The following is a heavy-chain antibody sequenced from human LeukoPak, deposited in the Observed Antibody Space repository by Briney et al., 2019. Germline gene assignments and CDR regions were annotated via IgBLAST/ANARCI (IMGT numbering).Heavy chain of an antibody. V-gene: IGHV1-18*01. CDR3: ARDLIAVRPGWFDP. CDR2: ISAYNGNT. D-gene: IGHD6-6*01. J-gene: IGHJ5*02. CDR1: GYTFTTYG. Sequence: ASVKVSCKASGYTFTTYGISWVRLAPGQGREWMGWISAYNGNTNYARQFQGRVTMTTDTSMSTAYMELRSLRSDDTAVYYCARDLIAVRPGWFDPWGQGSLVTVSS.